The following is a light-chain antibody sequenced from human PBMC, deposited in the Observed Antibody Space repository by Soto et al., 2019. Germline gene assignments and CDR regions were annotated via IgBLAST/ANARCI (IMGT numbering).Light chain of an antibody. CDR3: SSYAGSNIYVV. V-gene: IGLV2-8*01. Sequence: QSALTQPPSASGSPGQSVTISCTGTGSEVGGYNYVSWYQHHPGKAPKLMLYEVSTRPSGVPDRFSGSKSGNTASLTVSGLQAEDEADYYCSSYAGSNIYVVFGGGTKLTVL. CDR2: EVS. J-gene: IGLJ2*01. CDR1: GSEVGGYNY.